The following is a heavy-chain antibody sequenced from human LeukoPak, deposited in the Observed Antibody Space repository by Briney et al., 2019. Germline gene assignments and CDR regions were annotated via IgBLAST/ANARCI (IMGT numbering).Heavy chain of an antibody. CDR3: ARDGGTSHFDY. CDR1: AFMFSSSG. V-gene: IGHV3-33*01. CDR2: IWYDGSNK. Sequence: GGALRLSCAAPAFMFSSSGMHWVRQAPGKGLEWVAVIWYDGSNKYSADSVKGRFTISRDNSKNTLYLQMNSLRAEDTAVYYCARDGGTSHFDYWGQGTLVSVSS. J-gene: IGHJ4*02. D-gene: IGHD4-23*01.